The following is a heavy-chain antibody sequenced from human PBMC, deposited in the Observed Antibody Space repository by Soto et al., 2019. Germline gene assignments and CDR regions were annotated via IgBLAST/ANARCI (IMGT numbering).Heavy chain of an antibody. CDR1: GFTFSSYA. CDR3: AKDGRGYCSGGSCYGDGYFQH. CDR2: ISGSGGST. V-gene: IGHV3-23*01. Sequence: EVQLLESGGGLVQPGGSLRLSCAASGFTFSSYAMSWVRQAPGKGLEWVSAISGSGGSTYYADSVKGRFTISRDNSKNTLYLQMNSLRAEDTAVYYCAKDGRGYCSGGSCYGDGYFQHRGQGTLVTVSS. J-gene: IGHJ1*01. D-gene: IGHD2-15*01.